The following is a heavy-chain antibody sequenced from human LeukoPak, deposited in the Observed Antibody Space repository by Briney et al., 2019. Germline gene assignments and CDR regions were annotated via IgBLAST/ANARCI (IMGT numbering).Heavy chain of an antibody. CDR3: ARVAKTHYDILTGYYDY. CDR1: GYSISSSNW. J-gene: IGHJ4*02. V-gene: IGHV4-28*03. Sequence: PSENLSLTCAVAGYSISSSNWWGWIRQPPGKGLEWIGYIYYSGSTNYNPSRKSRVTISVDTSKNQFSLKLSSVTAADTAVYYCARVAKTHYDILTGYYDYWGQGTLVTVSS. CDR2: IYYSGST. D-gene: IGHD3-9*01.